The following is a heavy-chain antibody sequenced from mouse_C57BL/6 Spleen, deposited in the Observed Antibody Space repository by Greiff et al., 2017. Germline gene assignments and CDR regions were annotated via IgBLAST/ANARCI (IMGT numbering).Heavy chain of an antibody. CDR1: GFTFSSYA. CDR3: ARDGVEGFGC. V-gene: IGHV5-4*01. CDR2: ISDGGSYT. Sequence: EVMLVESGGGLVKPGGSLKLSCAASGFTFSSYAMSWVRQTPGKRLEWVATISDGGSYTSYPDNVKGRFTISRDNAKNNLYLQVSHLKSEDTAKYYCARDGVEGFGCWGQGALVTVAA. J-gene: IGHJ3*01. D-gene: IGHD1-1*01.